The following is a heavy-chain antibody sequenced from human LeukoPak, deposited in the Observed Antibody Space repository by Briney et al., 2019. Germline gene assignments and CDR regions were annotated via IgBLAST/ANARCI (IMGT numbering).Heavy chain of an antibody. CDR1: GGSISSYY. D-gene: IGHD3-16*02. CDR3: ARDRLSSIDY. J-gene: IGHJ4*02. Sequence: SETLSLTCTVSGGSISSYYWSWIRQPPGKGLEWIGYIYYSGSTNYNPSLKSRVTISVDTSKNQFSLKLSSVTAADTAVYYCARDRLSSIDYWGQGTLVTVSS. V-gene: IGHV4-59*01. CDR2: IYYSGST.